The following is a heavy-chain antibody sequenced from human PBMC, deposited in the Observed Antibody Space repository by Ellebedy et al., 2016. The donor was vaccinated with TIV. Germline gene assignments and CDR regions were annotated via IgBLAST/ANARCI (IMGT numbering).Heavy chain of an antibody. CDR3: TEAYGAPLFDY. CDR2: LYSGGDT. J-gene: IGHJ4*02. D-gene: IGHD4/OR15-4a*01. V-gene: IGHV3-66*01. CDR1: GVSVSSSY. Sequence: PGGSLRLSCAASGVSVSSSYMSWVRQAPGKGLEWVSVLYSGGDTYYADSVKGRFTISRDDSKNTLFLQMNSLRDEDTAVYYCTEAYGAPLFDYWGQGTLVTVSS.